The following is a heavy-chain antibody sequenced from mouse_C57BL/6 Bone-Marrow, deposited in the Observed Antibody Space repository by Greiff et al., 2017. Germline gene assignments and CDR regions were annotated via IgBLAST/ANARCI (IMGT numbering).Heavy chain of an antibody. J-gene: IGHJ4*01. CDR2: IYPGSGNT. V-gene: IGHV1-76*01. Sequence: QVQLQQSGAELVRPGASVKLSCKASGYTFTDYYINWVKQRPGQGLEWIARIYPGSGNTYYNEKFKGKATLTAEKSSSTAYMQLSSLTSEDSAVYFCASYYGNLYAMDYWGQGTSVTVSS. CDR3: ASYYGNLYAMDY. CDR1: GYTFTDYY. D-gene: IGHD2-1*01.